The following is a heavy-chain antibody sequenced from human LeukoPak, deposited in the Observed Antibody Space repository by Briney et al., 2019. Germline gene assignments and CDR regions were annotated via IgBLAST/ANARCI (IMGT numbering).Heavy chain of an antibody. D-gene: IGHD5-12*01. Sequence: GESLKISCKGSGYSFTSYWIGWVRQMPGKGLEWMGIIYPGDSDTRYSPSFQGQVTISADKSISTAYLQWSSLKASDTAMYYCARRIGYSGYDYYFDYWGQGNLVTVSS. J-gene: IGHJ4*02. CDR3: ARRIGYSGYDYYFDY. CDR1: GYSFTSYW. V-gene: IGHV5-51*01. CDR2: IYPGDSDT.